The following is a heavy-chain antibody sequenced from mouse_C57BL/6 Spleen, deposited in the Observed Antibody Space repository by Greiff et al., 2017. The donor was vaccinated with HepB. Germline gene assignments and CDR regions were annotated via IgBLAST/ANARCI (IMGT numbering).Heavy chain of an antibody. CDR2: IYPSDSET. CDR1: GYTFTSYW. V-gene: IGHV1-61*01. CDR3: ARGNDGYYVREFDY. D-gene: IGHD2-3*01. Sequence: QVQLQQPGAELVRPGSSVKLSCKASGYTFTSYWMDWVKQRPGQGLEWIGNIYPSDSETHYNQKFKDKATLTVDKSSSTAYMQLSSLTSEDSAVYYCARGNDGYYVREFDYWGQGTTLTVSS. J-gene: IGHJ2*01.